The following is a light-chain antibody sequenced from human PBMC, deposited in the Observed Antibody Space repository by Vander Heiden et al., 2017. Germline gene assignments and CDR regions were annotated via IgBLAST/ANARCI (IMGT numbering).Light chain of an antibody. J-gene: IGKJ2*01. CDR1: QRISSY. CDR2: AAS. V-gene: IGKV1-39*01. CDR3: QQSDSTPPYT. Sequence: DIQMTPSPSSLSASVGDRVTITCRASQRISSYLNWYQQKPGKAPKLLIYAASSLQSGVPSRFSGSGSLTDFTLTISSLQPEDFATYYCQQSDSTPPYTFGQGTKLEIK.